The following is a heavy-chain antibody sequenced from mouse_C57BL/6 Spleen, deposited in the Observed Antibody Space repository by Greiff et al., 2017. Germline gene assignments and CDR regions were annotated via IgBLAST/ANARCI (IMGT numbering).Heavy chain of an antibody. Sequence: EVHLVESVGGLVQPVSSLKLSCTAPGFTFSDYYIAWVRQVPETGLEWVANINYDGSSTYYLDSLKSRFIISRDNAKNILYLQMSSLKSEDTATYFCAMGKDDYDTWYFDVWGTGTTVTVSS. CDR3: AMGKDDYDTWYFDV. CDR1: GFTFSDYY. CDR2: INYDGSST. V-gene: IGHV5-16*01. D-gene: IGHD2-4*01. J-gene: IGHJ1*03.